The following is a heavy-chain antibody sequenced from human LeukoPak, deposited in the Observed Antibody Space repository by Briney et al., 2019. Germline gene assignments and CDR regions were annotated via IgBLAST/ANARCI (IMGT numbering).Heavy chain of an antibody. J-gene: IGHJ4*02. D-gene: IGHD6-13*01. CDR1: GGSISSSNW. CDR2: IYHSGST. V-gene: IGHV4-4*02. Sequence: PSETLSLTCAVSGGSISSSNWWSWVRQPPGKGLEWIGEIYHSGSTNYNPSLKSRVTISVDTSKNQFSLKLSSVTAADTAVYYCARYLSSWDYFDYWGQGTPVTVSS. CDR3: ARYLSSWDYFDY.